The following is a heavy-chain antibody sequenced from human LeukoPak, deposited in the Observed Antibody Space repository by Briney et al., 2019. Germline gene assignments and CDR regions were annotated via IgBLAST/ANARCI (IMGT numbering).Heavy chain of an antibody. D-gene: IGHD1-26*01. CDR1: GFTFSSYG. V-gene: IGHV3-30*18. Sequence: GGSLRLSCAASGFTFSSYGMHWVRQAPGKGLEWVAVISYDGSNKYYADSVKGRFTISRDNSKNTLYLQINSLRAEDTAVHYCAKGGIVGAYAFDIWGQGTMVTVSS. CDR3: AKGGIVGAYAFDI. J-gene: IGHJ3*02. CDR2: ISYDGSNK.